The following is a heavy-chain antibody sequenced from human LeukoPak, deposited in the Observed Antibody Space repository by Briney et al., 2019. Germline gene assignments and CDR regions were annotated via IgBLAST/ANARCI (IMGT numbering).Heavy chain of an antibody. CDR3: ARDSHYGSGSYWFDY. V-gene: IGHV3-21*01. J-gene: IGHJ4*02. CDR2: ISSSSSYI. D-gene: IGHD3-10*01. Sequence: GGSLRLSCAASGFTFSSYSMNWVRQAPGKGLEWVSSISSSSSYIYYADSVKGRFTISRDNAKNSLYLQMNSLRAEDTAVYYCARDSHYGSGSYWFDYWGQGTLVTVSS. CDR1: GFTFSSYS.